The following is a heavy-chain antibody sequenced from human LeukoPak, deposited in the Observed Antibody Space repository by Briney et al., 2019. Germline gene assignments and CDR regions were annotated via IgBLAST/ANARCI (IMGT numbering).Heavy chain of an antibody. CDR3: ARDLSTDYDILTGQNWFDP. Sequence: AGGSLRLSCAASGFTFSSYSMNWVRQAPGKGLEWVSSISSSSSYIYYADSVKGRFTISRDNAKSSLYLQMNSLRAEDTAVYYCARDLSTDYDILTGQNWFDPWGQGTLVTVSS. CDR2: ISSSSSYI. J-gene: IGHJ5*02. V-gene: IGHV3-21*01. D-gene: IGHD3-9*01. CDR1: GFTFSSYS.